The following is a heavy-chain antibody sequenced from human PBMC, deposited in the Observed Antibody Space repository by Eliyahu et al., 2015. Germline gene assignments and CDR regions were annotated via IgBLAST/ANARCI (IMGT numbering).Heavy chain of an antibody. CDR3: ARNPLLMGSGWGRPLDH. V-gene: IGHV3-23*01. D-gene: IGHD6-19*01. CDR1: GXXFSTYA. J-gene: IGHJ1*01. Sequence: EVQLLESGGGXVXPGGSLXLXCXASGXXFSTYAMNWVRQAPGQGPEWVSFISGSGGTTYYVDSVKGRWTISRDNSKNTMFLQMNSLRAGDTAVYYCARNPLLMGSGWGRPLDHWGQGTLVTVSS. CDR2: ISGSGGTT.